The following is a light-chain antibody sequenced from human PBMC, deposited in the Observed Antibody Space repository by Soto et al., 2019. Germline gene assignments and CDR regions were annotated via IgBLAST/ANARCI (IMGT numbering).Light chain of an antibody. CDR1: QSISSY. CDR2: AAS. J-gene: IGKJ1*01. CDR3: QQLKSYPQT. Sequence: DIQMTQSPSSLSASVGDRVTITCRASQSISSYLNWYQKKPGKAPKLLIYAASSLQSGVPSRFSGSGSGTEFTLTISSLQPEEVATYDCQQLKSYPQTFGQGTKVDIK. V-gene: IGKV1-39*01.